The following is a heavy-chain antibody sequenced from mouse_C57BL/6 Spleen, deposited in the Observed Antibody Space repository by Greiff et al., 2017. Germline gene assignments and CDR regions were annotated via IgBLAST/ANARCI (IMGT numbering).Heavy chain of an antibody. CDR2: INPNYGTT. V-gene: IGHV1-39*01. J-gene: IGHJ2*01. CDR1: GYSFTDYN. CDR3: ARNTHFTAQATAFDY. D-gene: IGHD3-2*02. Sequence: VQLKESGPELVKPGASVKISCKASGYSFTDYNMNWVKQSNGKSLEWIGVINPNYGTTSYNQKFKGKATLTVDQSSSTAYMQLNSLTSEDSAVDYCARNTHFTAQATAFDYWGQGTTLTVSS.